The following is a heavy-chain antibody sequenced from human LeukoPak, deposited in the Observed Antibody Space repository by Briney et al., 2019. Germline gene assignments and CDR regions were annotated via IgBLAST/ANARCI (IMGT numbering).Heavy chain of an antibody. D-gene: IGHD4-17*01. J-gene: IGHJ4*02. CDR3: ASSNYGDYEHRSDY. V-gene: IGHV4-39*01. Sequence: PSETLSLTCTVSGGSISSSSYYWGWIRQPPGKGLEWIGSIYYSGSTYYNPSLKSRVTISVDASKNQFSLKLSSVTAADTAVYYCASSNYGDYEHRSDYWGQGTLVTVSS. CDR2: IYYSGST. CDR1: GGSISSSSYY.